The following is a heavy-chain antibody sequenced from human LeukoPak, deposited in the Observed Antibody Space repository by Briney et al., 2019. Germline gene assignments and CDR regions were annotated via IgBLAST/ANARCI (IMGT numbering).Heavy chain of an antibody. J-gene: IGHJ4*02. D-gene: IGHD3-10*01. CDR3: ASIRGVTQRTIDY. CDR1: GDSISSYY. V-gene: IGHV4-59*01. CDR2: VHYSGNT. Sequence: SETLSLTCTVSGDSISSYYWNWIRQPPGKGLEWIGCVHYSGNTNYNPALKSRVSISVDTTKKQFSLKMTSVTAADSAVYYCASIRGVTQRTIDYWGQGTLVTVSS.